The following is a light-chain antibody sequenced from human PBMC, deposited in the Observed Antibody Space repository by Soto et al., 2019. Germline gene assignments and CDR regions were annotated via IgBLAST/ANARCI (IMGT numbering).Light chain of an antibody. CDR2: RND. Sequence: QSVLTQPPSASGTPGLRVTISCSGSSSNIGSNYVYWYQQFPGTAPKLLIYRNDQRPSGVPDRFSGSKSGTSASLAISGLRSEDESDYYCAAWDDSLRGGVFGGGTKLTVL. CDR3: AAWDDSLRGGV. CDR1: SSNIGSNY. J-gene: IGLJ3*02. V-gene: IGLV1-47*01.